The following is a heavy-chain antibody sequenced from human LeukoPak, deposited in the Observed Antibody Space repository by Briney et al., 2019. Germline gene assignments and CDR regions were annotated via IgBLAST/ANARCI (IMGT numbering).Heavy chain of an antibody. J-gene: IGHJ5*02. CDR3: ARQLRYDSSGYSNNWFDP. V-gene: IGHV1-18*01. D-gene: IGHD3-22*01. CDR2: ISAYNGNT. CDR1: GYTFTSYG. Sequence: GASVKVSCKASGYTFTSYGISWVRQAPGQGLEWMGWISAYNGNTNYAQKLQGRATMTTDTSTSTAYMELRSLRSDDTAVYYCARQLRYDSSGYSNNWFDPWGQGTLVTVSS.